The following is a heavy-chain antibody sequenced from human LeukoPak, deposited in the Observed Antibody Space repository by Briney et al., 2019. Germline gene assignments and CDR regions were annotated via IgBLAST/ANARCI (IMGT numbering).Heavy chain of an antibody. CDR2: IGASGGST. V-gene: IGHV3-23*01. J-gene: IGHJ4*02. Sequence: PGGSLRLSCANSGFTFSSYAMSWVRQAPGKGLEWVSGIGASGGSTYYADSVKGRFTISRDNSKNTLYLQMNSLRTEDTAVYYCAKAEGYDILTGLDYWGQGTLVTVSS. CDR1: GFTFSSYA. D-gene: IGHD3-9*01. CDR3: AKAEGYDILTGLDY.